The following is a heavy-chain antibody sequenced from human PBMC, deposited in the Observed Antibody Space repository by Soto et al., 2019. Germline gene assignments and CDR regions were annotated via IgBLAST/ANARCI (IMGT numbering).Heavy chain of an antibody. J-gene: IGHJ4*02. D-gene: IGHD6-19*01. CDR2: IRSKAYGGTT. Sequence: GSLRLSCTASGFTFGDYAMSWFRQAPGKGLEWVGFIRSKAYGGTTEYAASVKGRFTISRDDSKSIAYLQMNSLKTEDTAVYYCTRANYSGWYTDYFDYWGQGTLVTVSS. CDR1: GFTFGDYA. CDR3: TRANYSGWYTDYFDY. V-gene: IGHV3-49*03.